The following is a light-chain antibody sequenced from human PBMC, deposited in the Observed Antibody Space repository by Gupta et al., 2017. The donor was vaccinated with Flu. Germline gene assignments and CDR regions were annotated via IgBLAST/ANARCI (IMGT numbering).Light chain of an antibody. CDR3: AAWDDSLSGWV. Sequence: RVTISCSGSSSNIGSNYVYWYQQLPGTAPKLLIYRNNQRPSGVPARFSGSKSGTSASLAISGLRSEDEADYYCAAWDDSLSGWVFGGGTKLTVL. V-gene: IGLV1-47*01. CDR1: SSNIGSNY. J-gene: IGLJ3*02. CDR2: RNN.